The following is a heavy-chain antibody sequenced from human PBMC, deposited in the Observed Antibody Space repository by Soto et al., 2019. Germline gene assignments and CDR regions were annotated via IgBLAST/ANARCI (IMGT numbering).Heavy chain of an antibody. V-gene: IGHV4-31*03. J-gene: IGHJ5*02. CDR3: AGTYYYDSSGHVP. D-gene: IGHD3-22*01. Sequence: SETLSLTCTVSGGSISSGGYYWSWIRQHPGKGLEWIGYIYYSGSTYYNPSLKSRVTISVDTSKNQFSLKLSSVTAADTAVYYCAGTYYYDSSGHVPWGQGTLVTVSS. CDR1: GGSISSGGYY. CDR2: IYYSGST.